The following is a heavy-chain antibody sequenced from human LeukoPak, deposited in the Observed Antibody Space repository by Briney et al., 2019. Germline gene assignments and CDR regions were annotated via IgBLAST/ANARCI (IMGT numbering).Heavy chain of an antibody. J-gene: IGHJ4*02. CDR3: AKDIGYTYGHGFDY. CDR1: GGSINSYY. CDR2: IYYSGST. V-gene: IGHV4-59*01. D-gene: IGHD5-18*01. Sequence: PSETLSLTCTVSGGSINSYYWNWIRQPPGKGLEWIGYIYYSGSTNYNPSLKSRVTISIDTSKKQFSLKLSSVTAEDTAVYYCAKDIGYTYGHGFDYWGQGILVTVSS.